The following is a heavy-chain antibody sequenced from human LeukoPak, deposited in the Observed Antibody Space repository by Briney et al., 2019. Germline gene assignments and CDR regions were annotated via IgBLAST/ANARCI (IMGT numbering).Heavy chain of an antibody. CDR3: ARAGYSYGYYFDY. CDR2: INPNSGGT. V-gene: IGHV1-2*02. J-gene: IGHJ4*02. Sequence: GASVKVSCTASGYTFTGYYMHWVRQAPGQGLEWMGWINPNSGGTNYAQKFQGRVTMTRDTSISTAYMELSRLRSDDTAVYYCARAGYSYGYYFDYWGQGTLVPVSS. D-gene: IGHD5-18*01. CDR1: GYTFTGYY.